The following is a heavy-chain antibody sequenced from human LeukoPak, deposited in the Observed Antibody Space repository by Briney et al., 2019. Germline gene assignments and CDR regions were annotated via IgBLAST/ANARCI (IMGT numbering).Heavy chain of an antibody. J-gene: IGHJ5*02. CDR1: GFSFNTYS. Sequence: GGSLRLSCAASGFSFNTYSMTWVRQAPGKVLEWVSIISRTSEATFYADSVKGRFIISRDNSKNSLYLQMNGLRVEDTAAYYCARGATDTTRWFGPWGQGTLVTVS. V-gene: IGHV3-21*01. CDR2: ISRTSEAT. CDR3: ARGATDTTRWFGP. D-gene: IGHD1-7*01.